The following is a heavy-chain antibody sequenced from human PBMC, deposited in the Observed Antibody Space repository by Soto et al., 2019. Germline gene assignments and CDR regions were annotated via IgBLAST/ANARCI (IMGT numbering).Heavy chain of an antibody. CDR3: ARGGSGPFYFDR. V-gene: IGHV1-3*01. CDR2: INADNGDT. D-gene: IGHD6-19*01. CDR1: GYTFINYA. Sequence: GASVKVSCKASGYTFINYAIHWVRQAPGQRPEWMGWINADNGDTKYSQNLQDRVTIIRDTSATTAYIQLSSLKSEDTAVYYCARGGSGPFYFDRWGQGTLVTVSS. J-gene: IGHJ4*02.